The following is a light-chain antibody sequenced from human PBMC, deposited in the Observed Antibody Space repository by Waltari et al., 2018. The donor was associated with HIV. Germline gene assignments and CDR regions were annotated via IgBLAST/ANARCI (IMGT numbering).Light chain of an antibody. V-gene: IGKV3-15*01. CDR1: QSVGSD. J-gene: IGKJ2*01. CDR3: QQYYNWLPYT. Sequence: EIVMTQSPAPLPVSPGERATPPCRASQSVGSDLAWYQQKPGQAPRLVIYGASTRATGIPARFSGSGSGTEFTLTISSLQSADFAVYYCQQYYNWLPYTFGQGTKLEIK. CDR2: GAS.